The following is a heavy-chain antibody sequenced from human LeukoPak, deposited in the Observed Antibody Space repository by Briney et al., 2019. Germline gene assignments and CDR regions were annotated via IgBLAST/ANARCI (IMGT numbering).Heavy chain of an antibody. V-gene: IGHV4-34*01. CDR2: INHRGST. J-gene: IGHJ6*03. CDR1: GGSFSRYY. Sequence: SETLSLTCAVNGGSFSRYYWSWIRQPPGKGLEWIGEINHRGSTYYNPSLKSRVTISVDTSKNQFSLNLSSVTAADTAAYYCARRGGIIRGVASYYYMDVWGKGTTVTISS. D-gene: IGHD3-10*01. CDR3: ARRGGIIRGVASYYYMDV.